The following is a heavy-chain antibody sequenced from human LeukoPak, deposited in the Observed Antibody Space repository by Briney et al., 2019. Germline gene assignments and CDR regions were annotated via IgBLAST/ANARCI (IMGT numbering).Heavy chain of an antibody. Sequence: GASVKVSCKASGYTFTSYDINWVRQATGQGLEWMGWMNPNSGNTGYAQKFQGRVTMTRNTSISTANMELSSLRSEDTAVYYCARVMYNWNSYYYYYMDVWGKGTTVTVSS. J-gene: IGHJ6*03. CDR2: MNPNSGNT. D-gene: IGHD1-7*01. CDR3: ARVMYNWNSYYYYYMDV. V-gene: IGHV1-8*01. CDR1: GYTFTSYD.